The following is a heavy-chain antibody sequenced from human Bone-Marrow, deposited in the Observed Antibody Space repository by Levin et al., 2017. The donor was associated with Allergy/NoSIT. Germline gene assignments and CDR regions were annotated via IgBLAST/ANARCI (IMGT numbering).Heavy chain of an antibody. CDR3: ARQRIASYSSSFRPFGRPGKYYFDY. J-gene: IGHJ4*02. CDR1: GGSISSSSYY. CDR2: IYYSGST. V-gene: IGHV4-39*01. D-gene: IGHD6-13*01. Sequence: PSETLSLTCTVSGGSISSSSYYWGWIRQPPGKGLEWIGSIYYSGSTYYNPSLKSRVTISVDTSKNQFSLKLSSVTAADTAVYYCARQRIASYSSSFRPFGRPGKYYFDYWGQGTLVTVSS.